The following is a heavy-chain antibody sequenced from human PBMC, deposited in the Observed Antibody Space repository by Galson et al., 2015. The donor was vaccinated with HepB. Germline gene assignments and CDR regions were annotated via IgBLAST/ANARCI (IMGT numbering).Heavy chain of an antibody. D-gene: IGHD3-10*01. V-gene: IGHV6-1*01. CDR2: TYYRSKWYN. Sequence: CAISGDSVSSNSAAWNWIRQSPSRGLEWLGRTYYRSKWYNDYAVSVKSRITINPDTSKNQFSLQLNSVTPEDTAVYYCARDGITMVPGAFDIWGQGTMVTVSS. CDR1: GDSVSSNSAA. J-gene: IGHJ3*02. CDR3: ARDGITMVPGAFDI.